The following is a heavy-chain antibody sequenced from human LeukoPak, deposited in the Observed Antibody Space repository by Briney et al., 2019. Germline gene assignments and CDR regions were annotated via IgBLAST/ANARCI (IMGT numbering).Heavy chain of an antibody. V-gene: IGHV3-33*06. CDR2: IWYDGSNK. J-gene: IGHJ6*03. Sequence: GGSLRLSCAASGFTFCSYGMHWVRQAPGKGLEWVAVIWYDGSNKYYADSVKGRFTISRDNSKNTLYLQMNSLRAEDTAVYYCAKGSLGYCSGGSCYSMGAYYYYMDVWGKGTTVTVSS. D-gene: IGHD2-15*01. CDR1: GFTFCSYG. CDR3: AKGSLGYCSGGSCYSMGAYYYYMDV.